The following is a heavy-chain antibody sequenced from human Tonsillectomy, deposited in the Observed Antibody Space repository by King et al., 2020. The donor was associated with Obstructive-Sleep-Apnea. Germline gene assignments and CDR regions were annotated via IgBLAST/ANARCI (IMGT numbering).Heavy chain of an antibody. CDR3: ARVFGDEAGIDY. Sequence: VQLVESGGGVVQPGRSLRLSCAASGFTFSSYGMHWVRQAPGKGLEWVAVIWYDGSNKYYADSVKGRFTISRGNSKNTLYLQMNSLGAEDTAVYYCARVFGDEAGIDYWGQGTLVTVSS. CDR1: GFTFSSYG. D-gene: IGHD3-16*01. J-gene: IGHJ4*02. CDR2: IWYDGSNK. V-gene: IGHV3-33*01.